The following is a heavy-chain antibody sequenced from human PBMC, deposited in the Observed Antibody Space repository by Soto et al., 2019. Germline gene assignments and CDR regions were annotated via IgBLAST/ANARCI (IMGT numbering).Heavy chain of an antibody. J-gene: IGHJ5*02. D-gene: IGHD3-22*01. CDR1: GFTFSSYW. CDR2: IKQDGSEK. Sequence: EVQLVESGGGLVQPGGSLRLSCAASGFTFSSYWMSWVRQAPGKGLEWVANIKQDGSEKYYVDSVKGRFTISRDNAKDSLYLQMNRLRAEDAAVYYCASAYDSSGYYAGWFAPWGQGTLVTVSS. V-gene: IGHV3-7*01. CDR3: ASAYDSSGYYAGWFAP.